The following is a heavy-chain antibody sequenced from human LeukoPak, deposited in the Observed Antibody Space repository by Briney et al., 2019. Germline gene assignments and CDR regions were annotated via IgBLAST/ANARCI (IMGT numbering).Heavy chain of an antibody. D-gene: IGHD3-22*01. CDR2: ISSSSSTI. V-gene: IGHV3-48*01. CDR1: GFIFSSYS. CDR3: ARGGYYYDSSGGGDAFDI. J-gene: IGHJ3*02. Sequence: GGSLRLSCAASGFIFSSYSMNWVRQAPGKGLEWVSYISSSSSTIYYADSVKGRFTISRDNAKNSLYLQMNSLRAEDTAVYYCARGGYYYDSSGGGDAFDIWGQGTMVTVSS.